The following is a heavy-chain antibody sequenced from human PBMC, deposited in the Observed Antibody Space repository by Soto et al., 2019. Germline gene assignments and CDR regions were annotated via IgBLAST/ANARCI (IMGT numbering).Heavy chain of an antibody. J-gene: IGHJ4*02. Sequence: QITLRESGPTLVKPTQTLTLTCTFSGFSLNTRGLGVGWTRQPPGKALEWLALIYWNDDKRYSPSLKTRLTITSDTSKHQVVLTFTRLDPVDTATYYCANSPTSGYQFDFWGQGTLVTVSS. D-gene: IGHD2-2*01. CDR2: IYWNDDK. V-gene: IGHV2-5*01. CDR1: GFSLNTRGLG. CDR3: ANSPTSGYQFDF.